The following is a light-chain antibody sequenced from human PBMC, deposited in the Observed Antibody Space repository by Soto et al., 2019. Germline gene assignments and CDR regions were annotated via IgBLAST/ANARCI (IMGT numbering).Light chain of an antibody. Sequence: QSVLTQPASVSGSPGQSITISCTGTNRDIGGYNYVSWHQHHPGKAPKVMITEVSNRPSGVSDRFSGSKSGNTASLTISGLHAEDEDYYYCSSIVNYTTLVIFGGGTQLTVL. J-gene: IGLJ2*01. CDR1: NRDIGGYNY. V-gene: IGLV2-14*01. CDR2: EVS. CDR3: SSIVNYTTLVI.